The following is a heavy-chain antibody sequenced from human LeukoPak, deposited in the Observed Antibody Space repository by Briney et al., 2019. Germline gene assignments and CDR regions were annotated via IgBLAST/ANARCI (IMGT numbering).Heavy chain of an antibody. D-gene: IGHD1-26*01. V-gene: IGHV3-7*03. CDR1: GFSFSNYW. J-gene: IGHJ4*02. CDR2: IKQDESEK. Sequence: GGSLRLSCTASGFSFSNYWMSWVRQAPGKGLEWVASIKQDESEKYYVDSVKGRFTTSRDNAKSSLYLQMNALRGEDTAVYYCARLVGDITTWDCWGQGTLVTVSS. CDR3: ARLVGDITTWDC.